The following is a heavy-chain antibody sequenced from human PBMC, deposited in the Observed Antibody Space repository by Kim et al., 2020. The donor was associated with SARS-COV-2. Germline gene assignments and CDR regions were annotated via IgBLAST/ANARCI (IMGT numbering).Heavy chain of an antibody. V-gene: IGHV4-59*01. CDR2: IYYSGST. D-gene: IGHD6-19*01. CDR3: ARDPVGGYGYRIGFGMDV. CDR1: GGSISSYY. Sequence: SETLSLTCTVSGGSISSYYWSWIRQPPGKGLEWIGYIYYSGSTNYNPSLKSRVTISVDTSKNQFSLKLSPVTAADTAVYYCARDPVGGYGYRIGFGMDVWGQGTTVTVSS. J-gene: IGHJ6*02.